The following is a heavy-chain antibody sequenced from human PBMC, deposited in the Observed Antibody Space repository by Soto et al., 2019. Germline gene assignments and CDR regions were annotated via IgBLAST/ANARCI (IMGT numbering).Heavy chain of an antibody. Sequence: EVQLVESGGGLVNPGGSLRLSCVASGFTFSNYNMNWVRQAPGKGLEWVSSISSRSSTNTYYADSVKGRFTTSRDNTKNSMYMQMNSLTAEDTAVYYCARESRGFDPWGQGTLVGVSS. CDR3: ARESRGFDP. CDR2: ISSRSSTNT. J-gene: IGHJ5*02. CDR1: GFTFSNYN. V-gene: IGHV3-21*01.